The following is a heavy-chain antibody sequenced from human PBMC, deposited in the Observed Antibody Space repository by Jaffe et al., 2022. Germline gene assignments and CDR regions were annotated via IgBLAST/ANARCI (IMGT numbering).Heavy chain of an antibody. CDR1: GYTFTSYA. V-gene: IGHV7-4-1*02. J-gene: IGHJ5*02. Sequence: QVQLVQSGSELKKPGASVKVSCKASGYTFTSYAMNWVRQAPGQGLEWMGWINTNTGNPTYAQGFTGRFVFSLDTSVSTAYLQISSLKAEDTAVYYCARDSEREYSGYDRRWGYNWFDPWGQGTLVTVSS. CDR3: ARDSEREYSGYDRRWGYNWFDP. CDR2: INTNTGNP. D-gene: IGHD5-12*01.